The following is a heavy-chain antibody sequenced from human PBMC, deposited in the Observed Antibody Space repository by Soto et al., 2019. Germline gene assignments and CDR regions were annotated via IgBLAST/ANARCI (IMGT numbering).Heavy chain of an antibody. D-gene: IGHD3-3*01. CDR2: INPNSGGT. Sequence: VASVKVSCKASGYTFTGYYMHWVRQAPGQGLEWMGWINPNSGGTNYAQKFQGWVTMTRDTSISTAYMELSRLRSDDTAVYYCARDRSYDFWSGYPNYIFDYWGQGTLVTVSS. CDR3: ARDRSYDFWSGYPNYIFDY. CDR1: GYTFTGYY. J-gene: IGHJ4*02. V-gene: IGHV1-2*04.